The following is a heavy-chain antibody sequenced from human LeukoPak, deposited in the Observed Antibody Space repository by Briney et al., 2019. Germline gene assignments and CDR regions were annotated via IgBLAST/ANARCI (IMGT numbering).Heavy chain of an antibody. CDR3: ARVMFLEWLLPDY. Sequence: GRSLRLSCAASGFTFSSYAMHWVRQAPGKGLEWVAVISYDGSNKYYADSVKGRFTISRDNSKNTLYLQMNSLRAEDTAVYYCARVMFLEWLLPDYWGQGTLVTVSS. J-gene: IGHJ4*02. CDR1: GFTFSSYA. V-gene: IGHV3-30-3*01. CDR2: ISYDGSNK. D-gene: IGHD3-3*01.